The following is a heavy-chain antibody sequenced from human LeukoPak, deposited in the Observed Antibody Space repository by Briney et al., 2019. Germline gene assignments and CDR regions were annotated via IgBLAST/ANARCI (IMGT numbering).Heavy chain of an antibody. CDR1: VGTLSTDS. D-gene: IGHD5-12*01. Sequence: SVKVSCKASVGTLSTDSFSWVRQAPGQGPEWLGGIIPIFGAANYAQKFQGRVTITADEPTSTVYMELSSLRSDDTAVYYCARWWGSDYDSRGYFDYWGQGTLVTVSS. V-gene: IGHV1-69*13. CDR3: ARWWGSDYDSRGYFDY. CDR2: IIPIFGAA. J-gene: IGHJ4*02.